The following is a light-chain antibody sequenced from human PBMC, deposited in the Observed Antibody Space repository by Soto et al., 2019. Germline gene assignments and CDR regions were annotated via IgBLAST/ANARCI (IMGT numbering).Light chain of an antibody. CDR3: QQYYSYSLT. Sequence: DIQMTQSPSTLSASVGDRVTITCRASQRVSFCLAWYQQKPGEAPKLLIYKASSLESGVPSRFSGSGSGTEFTLTISSPQPDDFATYYCQQYYSYSLTFGGGTKVELK. V-gene: IGKV1-5*03. J-gene: IGKJ4*01. CDR2: KAS. CDR1: QRVSFC.